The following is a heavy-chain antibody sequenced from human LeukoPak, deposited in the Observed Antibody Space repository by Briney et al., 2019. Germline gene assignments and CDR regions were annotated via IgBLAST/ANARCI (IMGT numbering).Heavy chain of an antibody. V-gene: IGHV3-30-3*01. Sequence: GGSLRLSCAASGFTFGSYAMHWVRQAPGKGLEWVAVISYDGSNKYYADSVKGRFTISRDNSKNTLYLQMNSLRAEDTAVYYCARDPNPYVEMATIADYWGQGTLVTVSS. CDR3: ARDPNPYVEMATIADY. CDR1: GFTFGSYA. D-gene: IGHD5-24*01. CDR2: ISYDGSNK. J-gene: IGHJ4*02.